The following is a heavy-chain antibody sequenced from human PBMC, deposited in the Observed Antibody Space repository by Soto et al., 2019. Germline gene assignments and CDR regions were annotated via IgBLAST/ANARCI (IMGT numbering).Heavy chain of an antibody. Sequence: TLSLTCTVSGGSISSGVYYWSWIRQHPGKGLEWIGYIYYSGSTHYNPSLKSRVTISVDTSKNQFSLKLSSVTAADTAVYYCARDSPNAGNWFDPWGQGTLVTVSS. V-gene: IGHV4-31*03. CDR1: GGSISSGVYY. J-gene: IGHJ5*02. CDR3: ARDSPNAGNWFDP. CDR2: IYYSGST.